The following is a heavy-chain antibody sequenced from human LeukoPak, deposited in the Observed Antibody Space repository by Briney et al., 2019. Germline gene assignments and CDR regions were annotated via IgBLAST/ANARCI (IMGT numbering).Heavy chain of an antibody. V-gene: IGHV3-7*01. CDR1: GFTFSSYW. CDR3: ARDETSVYDSSGYPLDY. Sequence: GGSLRLSCAASGFTFSSYWMSWVSQAPGKGLEWVANIKQDGSEKYYVDSVKGRFTISRDNAKNSLYLQMNSLRAEDTAVYYCARDETSVYDSSGYPLDYWGQGTLVTVSS. CDR2: IKQDGSEK. J-gene: IGHJ4*02. D-gene: IGHD3-22*01.